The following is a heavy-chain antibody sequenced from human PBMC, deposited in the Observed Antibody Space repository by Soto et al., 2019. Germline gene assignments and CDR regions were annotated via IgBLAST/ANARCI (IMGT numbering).Heavy chain of an antibody. V-gene: IGHV1-18*01. CDR2: ISAHNGNT. J-gene: IGHJ4*02. D-gene: IGHD1-1*01. CDR1: GYAFTTYG. CDR3: ARGRYGDY. Sequence: QVHLVQSGAEVKKPGASVKVSCKGSGYAFTTYGITWVRQAPGQGLEWMGWISAHNGNTNYAQKLQGRGTVTRDTSTSTAYMELRSMGSDDTAVYYCARGRYGDYWGQGVLVTVSS.